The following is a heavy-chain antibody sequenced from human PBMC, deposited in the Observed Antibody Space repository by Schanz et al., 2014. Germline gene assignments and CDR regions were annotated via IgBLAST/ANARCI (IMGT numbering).Heavy chain of an antibody. V-gene: IGHV3-33*01. CDR3: ARDGDFDY. Sequence: QVQLVESGGGVVQPGRSLRLSCAASGFTFSSYGMHWVRQAPGKGLEWVAIIWYDGSNKYYADSVKGRFTISRDNSKNTLFLQMSSLRAEDTAVYYCARDGDFDYWGQGTLVNGYS. CDR2: IWYDGSNK. J-gene: IGHJ4*02. CDR1: GFTFSSYG.